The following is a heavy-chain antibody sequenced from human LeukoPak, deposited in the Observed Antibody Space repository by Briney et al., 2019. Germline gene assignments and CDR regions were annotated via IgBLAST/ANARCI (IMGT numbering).Heavy chain of an antibody. CDR3: ARNERASYYFDY. Sequence: GGSLRLSCAASGFTFSSYSMNWVRQAPGKGLEWASYISSSSSTIYYADSVKGRFTISRDNAKNSLYLQMNSLRAEDTAVYYCARNERASYYFDYWGRGTLVTVSS. J-gene: IGHJ4*02. V-gene: IGHV3-48*01. CDR1: GFTFSSYS. CDR2: ISSSSSTI.